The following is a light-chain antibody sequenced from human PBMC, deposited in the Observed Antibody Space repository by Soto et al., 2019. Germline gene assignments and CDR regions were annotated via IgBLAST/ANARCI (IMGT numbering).Light chain of an antibody. CDR3: ASWDNSLNGLYV. CDR2: GDN. J-gene: IGLJ1*01. V-gene: IGLV1-44*01. Sequence: QSVLTQPPSASGTPGQRVTISCSGSSSNIGSHPVNWYQQLPGTAPKLLLHGDNQRPSGVPDRFSASKSGASASLAISGLQSEDEATYYCASWDNSLNGLYVFGAGTKVTVL. CDR1: SSNIGSHP.